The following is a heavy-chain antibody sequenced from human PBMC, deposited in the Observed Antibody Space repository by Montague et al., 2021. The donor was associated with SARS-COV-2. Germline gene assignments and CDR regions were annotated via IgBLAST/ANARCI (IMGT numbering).Heavy chain of an antibody. V-gene: IGHV4-39*01. CDR2: LYYSGST. D-gene: IGHD3-22*01. CDR3: ASPTYYYDSSGSDAFDI. Sequence: SETLSLTCTVYGRSISRSTYSWGWIRQPPGKGPDWIGSLYYSGSTYYNPSLKSRVTISVDTSKNQFSLKLSSVTAADTAVYYCASPTYYYDSSGSDAFDIWGQGTMVTVSS. CDR1: GRSISRSTYS. J-gene: IGHJ3*02.